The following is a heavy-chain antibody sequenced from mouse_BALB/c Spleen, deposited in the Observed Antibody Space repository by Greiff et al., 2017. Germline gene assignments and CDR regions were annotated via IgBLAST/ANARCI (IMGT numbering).Heavy chain of an antibody. CDR1: GYTFTDYA. CDR3: ARSGGSSDYAMDY. V-gene: IGHV1S137*01. Sequence: VKLMESGAELVRPGVSVKISCKGSGYTFTDYAMHWVKQSHAKSLEWIGVISTYYGDASYNQKFKGKATMTVDKSSSTAYMELARLTSEDSAIYYCARSGGSSDYAMDYWGQGTSVTVSS. CDR2: ISTYYGDA. D-gene: IGHD1-1*01. J-gene: IGHJ4*01.